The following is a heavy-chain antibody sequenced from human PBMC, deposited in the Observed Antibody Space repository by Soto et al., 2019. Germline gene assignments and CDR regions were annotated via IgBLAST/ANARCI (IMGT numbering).Heavy chain of an antibody. D-gene: IGHD3-16*01. Sequence: QVQLVQSGDEVKKPGASVKVSCKASGYIFVNYGIAWVRQAPGQGLEWMGWISPYTGNTHSATKIQGRLTMTTNQSTSTAYMAMGSLSSDDTAVYYCVMLDNYVTPAPQDVWGQGTTFTVSS. CDR1: GYIFVNYG. V-gene: IGHV1-18*01. CDR2: ISPYTGNT. J-gene: IGHJ6*02. CDR3: VMLDNYVTPAPQDV.